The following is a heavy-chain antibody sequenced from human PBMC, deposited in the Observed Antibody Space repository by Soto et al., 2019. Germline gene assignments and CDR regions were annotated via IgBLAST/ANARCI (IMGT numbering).Heavy chain of an antibody. CDR3: ASPPQPAYYYYGMDV. J-gene: IGHJ6*02. CDR2: IYPGDSDT. CDR1: GYTFANSW. Sequence: PGESLKISCKGSGYTFANSWIGWVRQTPGKGLEWMGIIYPGDSDTRYSPSFQGQVTISADKSISTAYLQWSRLKASDTAVYYCASPPQPAYYYYGMDVWGQGTAVTVSS. V-gene: IGHV5-51*01.